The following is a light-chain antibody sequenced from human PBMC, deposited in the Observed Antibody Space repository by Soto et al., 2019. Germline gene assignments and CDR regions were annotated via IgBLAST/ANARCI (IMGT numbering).Light chain of an antibody. J-gene: IGLJ2*01. Sequence: SYELTQPPSVSVAPGQTARITCGGNNIGSKSVNWHQQKPGQAPVLVVYDDSGRPSGISERFSGSNSGNTATLTISRVEAGDEADYHCQVWDSSSDHVVFGGGTKLTVL. CDR1: NIGSKS. CDR3: QVWDSSSDHVV. CDR2: DDS. V-gene: IGLV3-21*02.